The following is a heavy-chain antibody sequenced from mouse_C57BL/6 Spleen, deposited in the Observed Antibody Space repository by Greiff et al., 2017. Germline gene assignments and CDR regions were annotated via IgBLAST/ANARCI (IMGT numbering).Heavy chain of an antibody. J-gene: IGHJ4*01. CDR2: ISGGGGNT. CDR1: GFTFSSYT. V-gene: IGHV5-9*01. Sequence: DVTLVESGGGLVKPGGSLKLSCAASGFTFSSYTMSWVRQTPEKRLEWVATISGGGGNTYYPDSVTGRFTISRDNAKNTLYLQMSSLRSEDTALYYCAREPSLLGYAMDYWGQGTSVTVSS. D-gene: IGHD2-1*01. CDR3: AREPSLLGYAMDY.